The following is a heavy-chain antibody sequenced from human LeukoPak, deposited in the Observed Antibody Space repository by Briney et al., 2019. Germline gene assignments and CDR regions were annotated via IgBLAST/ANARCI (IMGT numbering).Heavy chain of an antibody. CDR3: ARQGSYGHYDY. CDR1: GYSFINYW. V-gene: IGHV5-51*01. Sequence: GESLKISCKGSGYSFINYWIGWVRQMPGKGLEWMGIIYPGDSDTRYSPSFQGQVTFSADKSITTAYLQWSSLKASDTAMYYCARQGSYGHYDYWGQGTLVTVSS. CDR2: IYPGDSDT. D-gene: IGHD4-17*01. J-gene: IGHJ4*02.